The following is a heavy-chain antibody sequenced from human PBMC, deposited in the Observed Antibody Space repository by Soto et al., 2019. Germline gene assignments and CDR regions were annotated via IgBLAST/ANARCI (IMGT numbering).Heavy chain of an antibody. J-gene: IGHJ4*02. D-gene: IGHD3-16*02. CDR2: ICPGDSDT. Sequence: PGESLKISCKGSGYSFTSYWIGWVRQMPGKGLEWMGIICPGDSDTRYSPSFQGQVTISADKSISTAYLQWSSLKASDTAMYYCARSSVWGSYRYLPLFDYWGQGTLVTVSS. V-gene: IGHV5-51*01. CDR3: ARSSVWGSYRYLPLFDY. CDR1: GYSFTSYW.